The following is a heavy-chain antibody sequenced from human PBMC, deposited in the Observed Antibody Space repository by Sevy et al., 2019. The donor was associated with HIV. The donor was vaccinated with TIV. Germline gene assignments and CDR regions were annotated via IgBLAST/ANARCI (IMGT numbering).Heavy chain of an antibody. D-gene: IGHD1-26*01. CDR3: ARDEPWEPAARGGDDAFDI. Sequence: KQSQILSLTCTVSGGSISSYYWSWIRQPAGKGLEWIGRIYTSGSTNYNPSLKSRVTMSVDTSKNQFSLKLSSVTAADTAVYYCARDEPWEPAARGGDDAFDIWGQGTMVTVSS. CDR1: GGSISSYY. CDR2: IYTSGST. V-gene: IGHV4-4*07. J-gene: IGHJ3*02.